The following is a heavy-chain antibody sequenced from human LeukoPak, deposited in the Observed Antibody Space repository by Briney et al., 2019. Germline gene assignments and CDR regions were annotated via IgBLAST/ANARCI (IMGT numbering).Heavy chain of an antibody. D-gene: IGHD1-7*01. CDR1: GGSISSYY. CDR2: IYYSGST. J-gene: IGHJ4*02. V-gene: IGHV4-59*01. Sequence: SETLSLTCTVSGGSISSYYWSWIRQPPGKGLEWIGYIYYSGSTNYNPSLKSRDTISVDTSKNQFSLKLSSVTAADTAVYHCARLTGTTESDYWGQGTLVTVSS. CDR3: ARLTGTTESDY.